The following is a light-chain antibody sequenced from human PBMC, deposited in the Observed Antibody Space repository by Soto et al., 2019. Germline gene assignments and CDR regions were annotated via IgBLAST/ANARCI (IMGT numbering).Light chain of an antibody. V-gene: IGKV3-15*01. CDR1: QSVSSN. J-gene: IGKJ3*01. CDR2: GAS. CDR3: QQYNDWPPAFT. Sequence: EIVMTQSPATLSVSPGERATLSCRASQSVSSNLAWYQQKPGQAPRLLIYGASTRATGVPARFSGSGSGTEFTLTISSLQPEDFAVYYCQQYNDWPPAFTFGPGTEVEI.